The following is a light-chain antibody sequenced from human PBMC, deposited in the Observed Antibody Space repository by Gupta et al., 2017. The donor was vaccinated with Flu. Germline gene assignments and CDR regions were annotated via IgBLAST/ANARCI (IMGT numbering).Light chain of an antibody. CDR2: DAS. J-gene: IGKJ5*01. Sequence: EIVITQSPATLSLSPGERATLSCRASQSVTDKVAWFQNKPGQAPMVLISDASNRATGITSRFSGAGVGTEFTLTIDGRQSEDVAVYLCQQETNGHLSLSFGQGSR. CDR3: QQETNGHLSLS. V-gene: IGKV3-15*01. CDR1: QSVTDK.